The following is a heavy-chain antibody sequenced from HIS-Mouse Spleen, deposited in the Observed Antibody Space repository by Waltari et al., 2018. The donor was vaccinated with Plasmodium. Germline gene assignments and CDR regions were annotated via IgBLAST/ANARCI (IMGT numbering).Heavy chain of an antibody. CDR1: GFPFSTFV. Sequence: QVQLVESGGGVVQPGRSLRLSCAASGFPFSTFVMHWVRQAPGKGLECVAVISYDGSNEYYADSVKGRFTISRDNSKNTLYLQMNSLRAEDTAVYYCAKDRRSSSWYVDYWGQGTLVTVSS. V-gene: IGHV3-30*18. CDR3: AKDRRSSSWYVDY. D-gene: IGHD6-13*01. J-gene: IGHJ4*02. CDR2: ISYDGSNE.